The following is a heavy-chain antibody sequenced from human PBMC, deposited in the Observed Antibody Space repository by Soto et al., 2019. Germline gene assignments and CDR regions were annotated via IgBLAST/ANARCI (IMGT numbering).Heavy chain of an antibody. CDR1: GFTFSEQY. D-gene: IGHD5-12*01. CDR2: IKNKAYSYTT. V-gene: IGHV3-72*01. Sequence: GGSLRRSCAASGFTFSEQYMDWVRQAPGKGLEWVGRIKNKAYSYTTDYAASVRGRFSISRDDSKNSLYLQMNSLRTEDTALYFCARVALHQWIFYFQFVDVWGQGTTVTVSS. CDR3: ARVALHQWIFYFQFVDV. J-gene: IGHJ6*02.